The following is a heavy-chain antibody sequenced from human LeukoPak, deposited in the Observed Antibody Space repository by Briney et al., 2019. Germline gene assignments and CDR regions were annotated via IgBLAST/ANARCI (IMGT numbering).Heavy chain of an antibody. CDR1: GFTFSNYA. CDR2: IVGSGGST. D-gene: IGHD3-9*01. Sequence: SLRLSCAASGFTFSNYAISWVRQAPGKGLEWVSAIVGSGGSTYYADSVKGRFSISRDNSKNTLFLQMNSLRVEDTALYYCSKWGDYDVLTGYYDSDFWGQGTLVTVSS. V-gene: IGHV3-23*01. J-gene: IGHJ4*02. CDR3: SKWGDYDVLTGYYDSDF.